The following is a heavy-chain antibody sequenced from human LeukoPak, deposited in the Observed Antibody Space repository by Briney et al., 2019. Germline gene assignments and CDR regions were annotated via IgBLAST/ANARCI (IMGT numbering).Heavy chain of an antibody. D-gene: IGHD1-26*01. CDR1: GGSISSYY. Sequence: SETLSLTCTASGGSISSYYLRWIRQPPGKGLEWIWYIYYSGSTNYNPSLKSRVTISVDTSKNQFSLKLSTVTAADTAVYYCAIVLGAFDIWGQGTMVTVSS. CDR3: AIVLGAFDI. V-gene: IGHV4-59*01. J-gene: IGHJ3*02. CDR2: IYYSGST.